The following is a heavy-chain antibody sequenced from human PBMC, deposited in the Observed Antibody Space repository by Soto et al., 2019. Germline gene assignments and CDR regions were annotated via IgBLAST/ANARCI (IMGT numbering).Heavy chain of an antibody. CDR2: ISSSGSTI. J-gene: IGHJ6*02. Sequence: KAGGSLRLSCAASGFTFSDYYMSWIRQAPGKGLEWVSYISSSGSTIYYADSVKGRFTISRDNAKNSLYLQMNSLRAEDTAVYYCAGANLLNSSSSVHYGMDVWGQGTTVTVSS. D-gene: IGHD6-6*01. CDR3: AGANLLNSSSSVHYGMDV. V-gene: IGHV3-11*01. CDR1: GFTFSDYY.